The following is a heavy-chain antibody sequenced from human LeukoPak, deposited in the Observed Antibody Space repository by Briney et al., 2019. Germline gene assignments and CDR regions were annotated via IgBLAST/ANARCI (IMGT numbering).Heavy chain of an antibody. D-gene: IGHD6-25*01. CDR3: ARDGDLTPAVPFDY. CDR2: ISSSGSTI. J-gene: IGHJ4*02. V-gene: IGHV3-48*03. Sequence: GGSLRLSCAASGFIFSSYAMTWVRQAPGKGLEWVSYISSSGSTIYYADSVKGRFTISRDNAKNSLYLQMNSLRAEDTAVYYCARDGDLTPAVPFDYWGKGTLVTVSS. CDR1: GFIFSSYA.